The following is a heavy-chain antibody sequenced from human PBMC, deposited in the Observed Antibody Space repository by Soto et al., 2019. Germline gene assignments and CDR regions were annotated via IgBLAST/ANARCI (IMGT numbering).Heavy chain of an antibody. V-gene: IGHV4-61*01. Sequence: SATRARTWTVSGGSVSSGSYYWIWIRQPPGKVLEWIGYSYYSGSTNYNPSLKSRVTISVDTSKNQFSLKLSSVTAADTAVYYCARDPGDYGAFDIWGQGTMVTVSS. D-gene: IGHD4-17*01. CDR1: GGSVSSGSYY. J-gene: IGHJ3*02. CDR3: ARDPGDYGAFDI. CDR2: SYYSGST.